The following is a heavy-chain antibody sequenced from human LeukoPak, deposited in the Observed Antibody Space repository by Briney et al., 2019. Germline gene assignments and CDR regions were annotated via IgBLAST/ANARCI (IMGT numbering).Heavy chain of an antibody. CDR2: ISSGSSHT. D-gene: IGHD6-6*01. J-gene: IGHJ4*02. Sequence: GGSLRLSCAASGFTFSDYYMTWIRQAPGKGLEWVSYISSGSSHTDYADSVKGRFTISRDNAKNSLDLQMNILRAEDTALYYCARARGSIPSSSFDYWGQGALVTVSS. CDR1: GFTFSDYY. CDR3: ARARGSIPSSSFDY. V-gene: IGHV3-11*06.